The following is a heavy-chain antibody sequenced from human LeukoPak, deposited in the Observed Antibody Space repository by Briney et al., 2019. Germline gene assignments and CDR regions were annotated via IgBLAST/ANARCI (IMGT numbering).Heavy chain of an antibody. D-gene: IGHD3-10*01. CDR3: AKEGTPQVSTWYDL. J-gene: IGHJ5*02. V-gene: IGHV3-30*18. CDR2: ISYEGGTQ. Sequence: GMSLRLSCAASGVTLSPYGMHWVRQAPGKGLEWEAVISYEGGTQHYADSVKGRFIISRDNPRNTLYLQMNILRTEDTAVYYCAKEGTPQVSTWYDLWGQGTQVIVSS. CDR1: GVTLSPYG.